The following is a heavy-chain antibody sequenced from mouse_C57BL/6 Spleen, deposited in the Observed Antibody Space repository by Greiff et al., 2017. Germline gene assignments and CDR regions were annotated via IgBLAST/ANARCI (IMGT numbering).Heavy chain of an antibody. Sequence: VKLMESGPELVKPGASVKISCKASGYAFSSSWMNWVKQRPGKGLEWIGRIYPGDGDTNYNGKFKGKATLTADKSSSTAYMQLSSLTSEDSAVYFCARGYSNYDYFDYWGQGTTLTVSS. D-gene: IGHD2-5*01. V-gene: IGHV1-82*01. CDR1: GYAFSSSW. CDR3: ARGYSNYDYFDY. CDR2: IYPGDGDT. J-gene: IGHJ2*01.